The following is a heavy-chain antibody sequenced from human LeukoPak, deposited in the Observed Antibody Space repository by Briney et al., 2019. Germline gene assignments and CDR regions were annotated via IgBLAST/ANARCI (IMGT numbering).Heavy chain of an antibody. Sequence: GGSLRLSCAASGFTFSSYSMSWVRQAPGKGLEWISGISVSGHRTYHAASVKGRFTISRDNSNNMVYLQMNSLRAEDTAVYYCARDRNIAAAGGGYYYYYYMDVWGKGTTVTVSS. J-gene: IGHJ6*03. CDR2: ISVSGHRT. D-gene: IGHD6-13*01. CDR3: ARDRNIAAAGGGYYYYYYMDV. V-gene: IGHV3-23*01. CDR1: GFTFSSYS.